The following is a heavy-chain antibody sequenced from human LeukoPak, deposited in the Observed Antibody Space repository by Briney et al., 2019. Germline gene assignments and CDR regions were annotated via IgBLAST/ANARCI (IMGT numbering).Heavy chain of an antibody. CDR3: ASYTYDSSGYYLPEWFDY. CDR1: DVSLSGYY. V-gene: IGHV4-34*01. D-gene: IGHD3-22*01. J-gene: IGHJ4*02. CDR2: INHSGST. Sequence: PSETLSLTCAVYDVSLSGYYWGWIRQPPGKGLEWIGEINHSGSTNYNPSLKSRVTISVDTSKNQFSLKLSSVTAADTAVYYCASYTYDSSGYYLPEWFDYWGQGTLVTVSS.